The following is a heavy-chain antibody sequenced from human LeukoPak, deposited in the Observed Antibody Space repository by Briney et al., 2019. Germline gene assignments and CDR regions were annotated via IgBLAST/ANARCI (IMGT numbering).Heavy chain of an antibody. CDR3: AKDITGGRSSPYFDS. CDR2: ITGSGATT. CDR1: GFTFSSYA. V-gene: IGHV3-23*01. Sequence: GGSLRLSCAASGFTFSSYAMSWVRQAPGRGLEWVSFITGSGATTYHADSVKGRFTVSRDNAKNSLYLQMNSLRDEDTALYYCAKDITGGRSSPYFDSWGQGTLVTVSS. D-gene: IGHD1-14*01. J-gene: IGHJ4*02.